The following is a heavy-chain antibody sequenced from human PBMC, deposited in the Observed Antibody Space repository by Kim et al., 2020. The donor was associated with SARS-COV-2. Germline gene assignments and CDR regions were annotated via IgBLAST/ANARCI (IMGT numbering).Heavy chain of an antibody. CDR3: ARARTHIVVVVAATVWFDP. Sequence: SKTLSLTCTVSGCSVSSGSYYWSWIRQPPGKGLEWIGYIYYSGSTNYNPSLKSRVTISVDTSKNQFALKLSSVTAADTAVYYCARARTHIVVVVAATVWFDPWGQGTLVTVSS. V-gene: IGHV4-61*01. CDR2: IYYSGST. J-gene: IGHJ5*02. D-gene: IGHD2-15*01. CDR1: GCSVSSGSYY.